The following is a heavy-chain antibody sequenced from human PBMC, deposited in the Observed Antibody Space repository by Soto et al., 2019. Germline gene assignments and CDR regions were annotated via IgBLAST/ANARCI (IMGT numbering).Heavy chain of an antibody. CDR2: ISYDGNNK. CDR1: AFSFSSYA. D-gene: IGHD3-10*01. CDR3: AKNYYGAGSYLMMDDY. Sequence: QVQLVESGGGVVQPGRSLRLSCVASAFSFSSYAMHWVRQAPGKGLEWGAVISYDGNNKWYADSVKGRFTISRDKYENTLYLQMTSLRAEDTAVYYCAKNYYGAGSYLMMDDYWGQGTLVTVSA. J-gene: IGHJ4*02. V-gene: IGHV3-30*18.